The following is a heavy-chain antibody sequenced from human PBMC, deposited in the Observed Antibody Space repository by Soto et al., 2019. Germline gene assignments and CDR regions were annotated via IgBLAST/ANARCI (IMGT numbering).Heavy chain of an antibody. J-gene: IGHJ6*02. Sequence: XGTLSLTCAVYGGSFSGYYWSWIRQPPGKGLEWIGEINHSGSTNYNPSLKSRVTISVDTSKNQFSLKLSSVTAADTAVYYCARARDIVVVPAAYYYYGMDVWGQGTTVTVSS. D-gene: IGHD2-2*01. V-gene: IGHV4-34*01. CDR1: GGSFSGYY. CDR2: INHSGST. CDR3: ARARDIVVVPAAYYYYGMDV.